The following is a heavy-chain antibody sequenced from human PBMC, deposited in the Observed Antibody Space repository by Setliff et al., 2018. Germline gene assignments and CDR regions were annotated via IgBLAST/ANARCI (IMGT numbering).Heavy chain of an antibody. CDR2: INQDGSTP. D-gene: IGHD5-18*01. CDR1: GFTFNFFW. J-gene: IGHJ6*02. V-gene: IGHV3-7*01. Sequence: GGSLRLSCAASGFTFNFFWMSWVRQVPGKGLEWVANINQDGSTPYYADSVKGRFTISRDNAQNSLFLQINSLTVEDTAVYFCARDGGTGMVKSYYYGLDVWGQGTTVTVSS. CDR3: ARDGGTGMVKSYYYGLDV.